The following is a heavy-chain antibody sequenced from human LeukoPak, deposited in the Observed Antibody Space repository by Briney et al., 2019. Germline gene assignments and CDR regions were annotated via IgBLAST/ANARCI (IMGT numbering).Heavy chain of an antibody. D-gene: IGHD6-6*01. CDR1: GGSISSTSHY. V-gene: IGHV4-39*07. CDR2: IYYSGST. Sequence: SETLSLTCTVSGGSISSTSHYWGWIRQPPGKGLEWIGSIYYSGSTYYNPSLKSRVTISVDTSKNQFSLKLSSVTAADTAVYYCARDRGGQLDDAFDIWGQGTMVTVSS. CDR3: ARDRGGQLDDAFDI. J-gene: IGHJ3*02.